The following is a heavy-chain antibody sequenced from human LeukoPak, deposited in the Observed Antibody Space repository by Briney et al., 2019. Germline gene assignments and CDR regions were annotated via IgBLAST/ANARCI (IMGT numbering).Heavy chain of an antibody. J-gene: IGHJ4*02. Sequence: GASVKVSCKASGYTFTGYYMHWVRQAPGQGLEWMGWINPNSGGTNYAQKFQGRATMTRDTSISTAYMELSRLRSDDTAVYYCATIYYDFWSGYSFDYWGQGTLVTVSS. V-gene: IGHV1-2*02. D-gene: IGHD3-3*01. CDR1: GYTFTGYY. CDR3: ATIYYDFWSGYSFDY. CDR2: INPNSGGT.